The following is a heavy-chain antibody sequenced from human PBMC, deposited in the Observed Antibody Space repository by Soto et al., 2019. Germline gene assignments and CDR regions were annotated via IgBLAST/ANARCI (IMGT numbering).Heavy chain of an antibody. CDR2: IWHDGSNK. CDR1: GFTFSSYG. Sequence: GGSLRLSCAASGFTFSSYGMHWVRQAPGKGLEWVAVIWHDGSNKYYPDSVKGRFTISRDNPKNTLYLQMNSLRAEDTAVYYCARDNRDYYYYMDVWGTGTTVTVSS. CDR3: ARDNRDYYYYMDV. V-gene: IGHV3-33*01. J-gene: IGHJ6*03.